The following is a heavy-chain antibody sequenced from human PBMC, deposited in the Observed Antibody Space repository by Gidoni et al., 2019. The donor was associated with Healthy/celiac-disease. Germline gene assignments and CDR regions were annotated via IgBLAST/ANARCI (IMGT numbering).Heavy chain of an antibody. D-gene: IGHD2-21*01. J-gene: IGHJ6*03. V-gene: IGHV3-9*01. CDR2: IRWNSGSI. CDR1: GFTFDDYA. Sequence: EVQLVESGGGLVQPGRSLRLSCAASGFTFDDYALHWVRQAQGKGLEWFSGIRWNSGSIGYADSVKGRFTITRDNAKNSLYLQMNSLRAEDTALYYCAKGGAGDGDYYYYMDVWGKGTTVTVSS. CDR3: AKGGAGDGDYYYYMDV.